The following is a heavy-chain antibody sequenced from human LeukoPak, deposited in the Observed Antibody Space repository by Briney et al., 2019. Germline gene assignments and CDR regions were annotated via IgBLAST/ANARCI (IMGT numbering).Heavy chain of an antibody. Sequence: GGSLRLSCAASGFTFSDYYMSWIRQAPGKGLEWVSYISSSGSTIYYADSVKGRFTISRDNAKNSLYLQMNSLRAEDTAVYYCARDPGTTYPESYYFDYWGQGTLVTVSS. J-gene: IGHJ4*02. D-gene: IGHD4-11*01. CDR1: GFTFSDYY. CDR3: ARDPGTTYPESYYFDY. V-gene: IGHV3-11*01. CDR2: ISSSGSTI.